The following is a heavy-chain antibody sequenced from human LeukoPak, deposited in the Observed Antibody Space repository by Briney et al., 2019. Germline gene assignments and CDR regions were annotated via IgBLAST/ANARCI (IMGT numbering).Heavy chain of an antibody. CDR1: GGSISSYY. CDR2: IYYSGST. CDR3: ARMLRYFDNLSHFDY. J-gene: IGHJ4*02. D-gene: IGHD3-9*01. V-gene: IGHV4-59*01. Sequence: SETLSLTCTDSGGSISSYYWSWIRQPPGKGLEWIGYIYYSGSTNYNPSLKSRVTISVDTSKNQFSLKLSSVTAADTAVYYCARMLRYFDNLSHFDYWGQGTLVTVSS.